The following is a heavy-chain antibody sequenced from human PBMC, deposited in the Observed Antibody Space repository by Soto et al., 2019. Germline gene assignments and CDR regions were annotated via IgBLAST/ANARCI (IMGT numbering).Heavy chain of an antibody. CDR2: IKQDGSEK. CDR1: GFTFSSYW. CDR3: AREAYYDFWSGYYKPRYMAV. D-gene: IGHD3-3*01. V-gene: IGHV3-7*01. J-gene: IGHJ6*03. Sequence: GGSLRLSCAASGFTFSSYWMSWVRQAPGKGLEWVANIKQDGSEKYYVDSVKGRFTISRDNAKNSLYLQMNSLRAEDTAVYYCAREAYYDFWSGYYKPRYMAVWGKGTTVTVSS.